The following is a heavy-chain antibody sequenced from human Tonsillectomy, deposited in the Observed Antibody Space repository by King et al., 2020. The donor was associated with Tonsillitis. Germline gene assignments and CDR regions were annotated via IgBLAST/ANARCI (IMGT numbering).Heavy chain of an antibody. CDR3: ARGRTTMAPGYFDF. CDR2: IYHSERT. J-gene: IGHJ4*02. V-gene: IGHV4-31*01. D-gene: IGHD5-18*01. CDR1: GGSISSGGYY. Sequence: VQLQESGPGLVKPSQTLSLTCTVSGGSISSGGYYCSWIRQPPAKGLEWIGYIYHSERTFYNSSRKSLITASVDTSKNQFSLTLSSVTAADTAMYYCARGRTTMAPGYFDFWGQGTLVTVSS.